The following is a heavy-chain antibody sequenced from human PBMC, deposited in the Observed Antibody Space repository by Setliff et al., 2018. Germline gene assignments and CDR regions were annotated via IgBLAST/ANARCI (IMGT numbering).Heavy chain of an antibody. V-gene: IGHV1-3*01. CDR2: INAGNGNT. CDR1: GYTFTSYA. D-gene: IGHD3-22*01. Sequence: ASVKVSCKASGYTFTSYAMHWVRRAPGQRLEWMGWINAGNGNTKYSQKFQGRVTITRDTSASTAYMELSSLRSEDTAVYYCATHGGYYYDSSGSFGAYWGQGTLVTVSS. CDR3: ATHGGYYYDSSGSFGAY. J-gene: IGHJ4*02.